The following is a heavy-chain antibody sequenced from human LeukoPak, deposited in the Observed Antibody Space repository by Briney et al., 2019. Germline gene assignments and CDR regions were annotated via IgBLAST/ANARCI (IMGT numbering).Heavy chain of an antibody. J-gene: IGHJ4*02. Sequence: SETLSLTCAVYGGSFSGYYWSWIRQPPGKGLEWIGETNHSGSTNYNPSLKSRVTISVDTSKNQFSLKLSSVTAADTAVYYCARGRLAAAGTSDYWGQGTLVTVSS. CDR1: GGSFSGYY. V-gene: IGHV4-34*01. CDR3: ARGRLAAAGTSDY. D-gene: IGHD6-13*01. CDR2: TNHSGST.